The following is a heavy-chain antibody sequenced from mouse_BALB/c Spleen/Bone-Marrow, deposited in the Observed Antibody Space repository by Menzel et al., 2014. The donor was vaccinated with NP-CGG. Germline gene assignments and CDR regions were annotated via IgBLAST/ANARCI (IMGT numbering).Heavy chain of an antibody. J-gene: IGHJ2*01. V-gene: IGHV1-62-2*01. Sequence: VKLMESGAGLVKPGASAKLSCKASGYTFTEYIIHWVKQRSGQGLEWIGWFYPGSGSIKYNEKFKDKATLTADKSSSTVYMELSRLTSEDSAVYFCARHEGGRYFDYWGQGTTLTVSS. CDR2: FYPGSGSI. CDR3: ARHEGGRYFDY. D-gene: IGHD1-1*01. CDR1: GYTFTEYI.